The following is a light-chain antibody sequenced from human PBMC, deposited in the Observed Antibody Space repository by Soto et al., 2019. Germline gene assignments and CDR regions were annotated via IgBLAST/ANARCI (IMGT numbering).Light chain of an antibody. CDR2: DAS. CDR1: QSVSSY. J-gene: IGKJ3*01. CDR3: QQHSNWPTLFT. Sequence: EIVLTQSPASLSLSPGERATLSCRASQSVSSYLAWYQQKPGQAPRLLIYDASNRATGIPARFSGSGSGTDFTLTITSREPEDYAVYYCQQHSNWPTLFTFGPGTKVDIK. V-gene: IGKV3-11*01.